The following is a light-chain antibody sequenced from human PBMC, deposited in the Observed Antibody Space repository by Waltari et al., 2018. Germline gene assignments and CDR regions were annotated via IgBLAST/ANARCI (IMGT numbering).Light chain of an antibody. V-gene: IGLV2-23*02. J-gene: IGLJ2*01. Sequence: QSALTQHASVSGSPGQPITIACTATSSDVGSYTLVSSYQPPPGKAPKLTIYEVSKRPSGVSNRFSGSKSGNTASLTISGLQAEDEADYYCCSYAGSSTFVVFGGGTKLTVL. CDR3: CSYAGSSTFVV. CDR1: SSDVGSYTL. CDR2: EVS.